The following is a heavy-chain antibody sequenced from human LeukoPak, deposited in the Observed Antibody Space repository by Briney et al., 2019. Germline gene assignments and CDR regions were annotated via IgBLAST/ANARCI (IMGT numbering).Heavy chain of an antibody. CDR2: FEQQDGET. Sequence: GSSATVFCKVPRYTPTELSMHRVLRPPGHRLQSLGGFEQQDGETIYAQKFQGRVTMTEDTSTDTAYMELSSQRSEVTAVYSCATVVLPGIPYYYGMDVWGQGTTVTVSS. J-gene: IGHJ6*02. CDR3: ATVVLPGIPYYYGMDV. D-gene: IGHD1-1*01. CDR1: RYTPTELS. V-gene: IGHV1-24*01.